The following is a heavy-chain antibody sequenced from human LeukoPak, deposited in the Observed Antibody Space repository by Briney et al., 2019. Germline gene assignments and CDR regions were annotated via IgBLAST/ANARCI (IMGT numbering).Heavy chain of an antibody. Sequence: GGSLRLSCAASGFTFSSYWMSWVRQAPGKGLEWVSFIYSDNTHYSDSVKGRFAISRDNSKNTLYLQMNSLRAEDTAVYYCARRAGAYSHPYDYWGQGTLVTVSS. CDR1: GFTFSSYW. D-gene: IGHD4/OR15-4a*01. CDR2: IYSDNT. CDR3: ARRAGAYSHPYDY. J-gene: IGHJ4*02. V-gene: IGHV3-53*01.